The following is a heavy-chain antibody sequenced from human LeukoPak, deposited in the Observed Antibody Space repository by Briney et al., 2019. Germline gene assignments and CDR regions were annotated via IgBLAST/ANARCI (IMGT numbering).Heavy chain of an antibody. Sequence: PGGSLRLSCAASGFTVSSNYMSWVRQAPGKGLEWVSVIYTGGTTYYADSVKGRFTISRDNSKNTLYLQMNSLRAEDTAVYYCARGNHLYYFDYWGQGTLVTVSS. V-gene: IGHV3-66*01. D-gene: IGHD1-14*01. CDR3: ARGNHLYYFDY. CDR1: GFTVSSNY. CDR2: IYTGGTT. J-gene: IGHJ4*02.